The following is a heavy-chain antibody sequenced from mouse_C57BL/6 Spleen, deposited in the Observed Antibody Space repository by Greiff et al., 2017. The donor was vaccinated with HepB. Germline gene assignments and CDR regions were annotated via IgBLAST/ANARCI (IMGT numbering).Heavy chain of an antibody. D-gene: IGHD1-1*01. V-gene: IGHV1-81*01. CDR2: IYPRSGNT. Sequence: VQLVESGAELARPGASVKLSCKASGYTFTSYGISWVKQRTGQGLEWIGEIYPRSGNTYYNEKFKGKATLTADKSSSTAYMEVRSLTSEDSAVYFCAREGITTGVGNFDVWGTGTTVTVSS. CDR3: AREGITTGVGNFDV. CDR1: GYTFTSYG. J-gene: IGHJ1*03.